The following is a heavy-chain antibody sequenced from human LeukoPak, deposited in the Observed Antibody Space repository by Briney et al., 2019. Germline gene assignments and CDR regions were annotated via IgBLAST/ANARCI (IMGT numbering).Heavy chain of an antibody. Sequence: GASVKVSCKASGYTFTGNYIHWVRQVPGQGLEWMGWINPNSGGTNYAQKFQGRVTMTRDTSISTASMELSRLTSDDTAVYYCAREVVAWGMNWFDPWGRGTLVTVSS. J-gene: IGHJ5*02. CDR1: GYTFTGNY. CDR3: AREVVAWGMNWFDP. CDR2: INPNSGGT. V-gene: IGHV1-2*02. D-gene: IGHD3-16*01.